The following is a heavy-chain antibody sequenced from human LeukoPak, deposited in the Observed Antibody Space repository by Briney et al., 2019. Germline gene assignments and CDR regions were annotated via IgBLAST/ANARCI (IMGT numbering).Heavy chain of an antibody. CDR1: GYTYTSYD. D-gene: IGHD6-19*01. CDR2: MNPNSGNT. CDR3: ARFTSGWYGGSYYFDY. J-gene: IGHJ4*02. Sequence: ASVMVSCKASGYTYTSYDINWVRQATGQGLEWMGWMNPNSGNTGYAQKFQGRVTMTRNTSISTAYMELSSLRSEDTAVYYCARFTSGWYGGSYYFDYWGQGTLVTVSS. V-gene: IGHV1-8*01.